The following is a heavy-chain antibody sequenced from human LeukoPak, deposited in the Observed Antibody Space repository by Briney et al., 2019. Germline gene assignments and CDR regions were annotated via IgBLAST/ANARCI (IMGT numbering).Heavy chain of an antibody. CDR2: IFSSGST. V-gene: IGHV4-59*01. Sequence: SETLSLTCTVSGGSISSDYWTWIRQPPGKGLEWIGYIFSSGSTNSNPSLKSRVTISVDTSKNQFSLKLSSVTAADTAVYYCARGLMMAVAGRGEFHYWGQGTLVTVSS. D-gene: IGHD6-13*01. CDR1: GGSISSDY. J-gene: IGHJ4*02. CDR3: ARGLMMAVAGRGEFHY.